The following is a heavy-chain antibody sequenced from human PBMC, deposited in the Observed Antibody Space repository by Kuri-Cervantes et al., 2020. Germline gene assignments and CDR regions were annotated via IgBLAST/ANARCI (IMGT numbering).Heavy chain of an antibody. V-gene: IGHV3-21*01. CDR3: ARDIWFGEFRKGFDY. J-gene: IGHJ4*02. D-gene: IGHD3-10*01. CDR1: GCTFSSYS. Sequence: GESLKISCAATGCTFSSYSMNWVRQAPGKGLEWVSSISSSSSYIYYADSVKGRFTISRDNAKNSLYLQMNSLRAEDTAVYYCARDIWFGEFRKGFDYWGQGTLVTVSS. CDR2: ISSSSSYI.